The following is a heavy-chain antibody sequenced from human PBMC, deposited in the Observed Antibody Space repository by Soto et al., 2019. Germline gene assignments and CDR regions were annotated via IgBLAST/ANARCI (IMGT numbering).Heavy chain of an antibody. CDR2: TYYRSKWYN. J-gene: IGHJ6*02. CDR3: ARERGYSYGYYYYYGMDV. CDR1: GDSVSSNSAA. V-gene: IGHV6-1*01. Sequence: SQTLSLTCAISGDSVSSNSAAWNWIRKSPSRGLEWLGRTYYRSKWYNDYAVSVKSRITINPDTSNNQFSLQLNSVTPEDTAVYYCARERGYSYGYYYYYGMDVWGQGTTVTVSS. D-gene: IGHD5-18*01.